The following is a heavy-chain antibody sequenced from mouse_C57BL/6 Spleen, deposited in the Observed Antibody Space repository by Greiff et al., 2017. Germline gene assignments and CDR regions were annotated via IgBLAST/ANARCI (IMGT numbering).Heavy chain of an antibody. J-gene: IGHJ4*01. CDR3: ARSPSATVGATGAMDY. CDR2: IDPSDSYT. V-gene: IGHV1-69*01. Sequence: QVQLQQPGAELVMPGASVKLSCKASGYTFTSYWMHWVKQRPGQGLEWIGEIDPSDSYTNYNQKFKGKSTLTVDKSSSTAYMQLSSLTSEDSAVYYCARSPSATVGATGAMDYWGQGTSVTVSS. D-gene: IGHD1-1*01. CDR1: GYTFTSYW.